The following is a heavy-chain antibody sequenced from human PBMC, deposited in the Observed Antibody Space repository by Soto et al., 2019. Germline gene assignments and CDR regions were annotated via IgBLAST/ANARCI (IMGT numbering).Heavy chain of an antibody. J-gene: IGHJ4*02. Sequence: QVQLVQTGAELKKPGASVKVSCKASGYTFSNYDMNWVRQATGQGPEWIGWVNPNNGDTGYAQKFQGRVTLTTDISTTTAYMVLTSLRSEDTAIYYCAKVARKGSAIDFDYSGQGTLITVSS. V-gene: IGHV1-8*01. CDR1: GYTFSNYD. CDR3: AKVARKGSAIDFDY. D-gene: IGHD3-10*01. CDR2: VNPNNGDT.